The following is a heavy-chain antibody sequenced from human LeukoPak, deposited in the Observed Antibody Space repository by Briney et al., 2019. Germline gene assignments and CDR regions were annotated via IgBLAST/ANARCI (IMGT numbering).Heavy chain of an antibody. D-gene: IGHD3-16*01. CDR1: GFIFSSYS. Sequence: GGSLRLSCAASGFIFSSYSMNWDRQAPGKGLEWVSYITDTGGANYYADSVKGRFTISRDNAKNSLYLQVSSLRDEDTGIYYCARDHNWGFDYWGQGILVTVSS. J-gene: IGHJ4*02. CDR2: ITDTGGAN. V-gene: IGHV3-48*02. CDR3: ARDHNWGFDY.